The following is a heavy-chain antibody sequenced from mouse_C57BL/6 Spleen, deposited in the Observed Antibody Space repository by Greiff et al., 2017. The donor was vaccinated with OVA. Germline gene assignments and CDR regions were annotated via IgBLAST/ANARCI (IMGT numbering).Heavy chain of an antibody. Sequence: VHVKQSGPELVKPGASVKISCKASGYSFTGYYMNWVKQSPEKSLEWIGEINPSTGGTTYNQKFKAKATLTVDKSSSTAYMQLKSLTSEDSAVYYCARGDYYGSGLYYAMDYWGQGTSVTVSS. CDR3: ARGDYYGSGLYYAMDY. CDR1: GYSFTGYY. V-gene: IGHV1-42*01. CDR2: INPSTGGT. D-gene: IGHD1-1*01. J-gene: IGHJ4*01.